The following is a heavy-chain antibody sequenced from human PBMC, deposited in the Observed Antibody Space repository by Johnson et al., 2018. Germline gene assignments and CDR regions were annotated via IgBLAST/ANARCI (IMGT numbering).Heavy chain of an antibody. Sequence: VQLVQSGGGLVKXGGSLRLSCAASGFTFSSYTMNWVRQAPGKGLEWVSSISDRDTSIFYAASVKGRFTISRDNAKNSLYLQVNSRRAEDTAVYYCARVTWEVNNWFDPWGQGTLVTVSS. CDR3: ARVTWEVNNWFDP. D-gene: IGHD1-26*01. CDR1: GFTFSSYT. CDR2: ISDRDTSI. J-gene: IGHJ5*02. V-gene: IGHV3-21*01.